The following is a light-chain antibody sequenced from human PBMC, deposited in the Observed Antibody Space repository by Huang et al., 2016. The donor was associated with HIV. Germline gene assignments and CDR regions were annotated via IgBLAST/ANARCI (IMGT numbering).Light chain of an antibody. J-gene: IGKJ1*01. CDR2: GAT. CDR3: QHYKYWPSPT. CDR1: QSVSSN. Sequence: EIVMTQSPATLSVSLGERATLSCMASQSVSSNLAGYRQRPGQDPRLLIDGATTRATCIPARFSGSGSGTEFTLTISSLQSEGFAVYYCQHYKYWPSPTFGQGTKVEIK. V-gene: IGKV3-15*01.